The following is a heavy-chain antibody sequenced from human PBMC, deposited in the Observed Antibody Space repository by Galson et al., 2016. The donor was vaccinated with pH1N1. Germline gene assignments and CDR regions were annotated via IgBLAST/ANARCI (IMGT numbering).Heavy chain of an antibody. D-gene: IGHD3-10*01. J-gene: IGHJ6*02. CDR3: ARDRGSTLFHNYGMGV. V-gene: IGHV6-1*01. CDR1: GDSVSSTNCA. CDR2: TYYRSKWYN. Sequence: CAITGDSVSSTNCAWDWIRQSPSRGLEWLGRTYYRSKWYNDYAVSVQSRITINPDTSKNQLSLHLNSVTPEDTAVYYCARDRGSTLFHNYGMGVWGQGNTVIVSS.